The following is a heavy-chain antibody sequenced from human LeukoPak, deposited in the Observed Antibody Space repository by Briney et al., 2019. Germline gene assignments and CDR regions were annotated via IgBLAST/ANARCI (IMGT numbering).Heavy chain of an antibody. CDR1: GFTFSSYW. CDR2: IKQDGTEK. Sequence: GGSLRLSCAASGFTFSSYWMSWVRQAPGKGLEWVANIKQDGTEKYYVDSVKGRFTISRDNAKNSLYLQMNSLRAEDTAVYYCARDRIQLWLREPLFDYWGPGTLVTVSS. V-gene: IGHV3-7*03. D-gene: IGHD5-18*01. CDR3: ARDRIQLWLREPLFDY. J-gene: IGHJ4*02.